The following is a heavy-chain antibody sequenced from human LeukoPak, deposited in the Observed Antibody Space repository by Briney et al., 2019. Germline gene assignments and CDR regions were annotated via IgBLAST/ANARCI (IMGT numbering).Heavy chain of an antibody. CDR2: ISGSGGST. D-gene: IGHD3-22*01. V-gene: IGHV3-23*01. CDR1: GFTFSSYA. Sequence: PGGSLRLSCAASGFTFSSYAMSWVRQAPGKGLEWVSAISGSGGSTYYADSVKGRFTISGDNSKNTLYLQMNSLRAEDTAVYYCAKDHTLTGYYDSSGPDAFDIWGQGTMVTVSS. J-gene: IGHJ3*02. CDR3: AKDHTLTGYYDSSGPDAFDI.